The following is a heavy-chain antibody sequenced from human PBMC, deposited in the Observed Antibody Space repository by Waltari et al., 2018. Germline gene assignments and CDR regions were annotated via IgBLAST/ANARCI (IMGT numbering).Heavy chain of an antibody. J-gene: IGHJ4*02. Sequence: QVQLVESGGGVVPPGGSLRLYCATSGFTFNTSDMHWVRQAPGKGLEWVAFIHYDESNTYYADSVKGRFTISRDSSQETLFLQMNSLRAEDTAVYYCAKRWDQISFDHWGQGTLVIVSS. CDR3: AKRWDQISFDH. D-gene: IGHD1-26*01. CDR1: GFTFNTSD. CDR2: IHYDESNT. V-gene: IGHV3-30*02.